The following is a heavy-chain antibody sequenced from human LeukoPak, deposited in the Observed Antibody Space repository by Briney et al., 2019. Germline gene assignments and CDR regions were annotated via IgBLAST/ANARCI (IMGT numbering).Heavy chain of an antibody. CDR2: INPNSGGT. Sequence: ASVKVFCKTSGYRFTDYFMHWVRQAPGQGLEWMGWINPNSGGTNYAQKFQGRVTMTRDKSISTAYMELSRLRSDDTAVYSCARDLGIYCASTSCPSDYWGQGTLVTVSS. CDR1: GYRFTDYF. CDR3: ARDLGIYCASTSCPSDY. J-gene: IGHJ4*02. D-gene: IGHD2-2*01. V-gene: IGHV1-2*02.